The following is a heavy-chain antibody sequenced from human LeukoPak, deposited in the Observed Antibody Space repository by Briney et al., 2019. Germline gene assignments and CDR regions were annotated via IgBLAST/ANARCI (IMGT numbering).Heavy chain of an antibody. CDR2: IIGGAGGT. J-gene: IGHJ4*02. D-gene: IGHD4-17*01. V-gene: IGHV3-23*01. CDR3: ARVVDHDYGDYYLDY. CDR1: GFSFSSHG. Sequence: GGSLRLSCAASGFSFSSHGMSWVRQAPGKGLEWVSGIIGGAGGTYYADSVRGRFTISRDNAKNTLYLQMNSLRAEDTAVYYCARVVDHDYGDYYLDYWGQGTLVTVSS.